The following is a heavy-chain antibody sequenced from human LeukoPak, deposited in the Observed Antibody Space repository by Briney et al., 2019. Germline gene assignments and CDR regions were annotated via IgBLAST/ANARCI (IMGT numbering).Heavy chain of an antibody. D-gene: IGHD5-24*01. CDR2: IKQDGSEK. Sequence: GSLRLSCAASGFTFSSYWMSWVRQAPGKGLEWVANIKQDGSEKYYVDSVKGRFTISRDNAKNSLYLQMNSLRAEDTAVYYCARGGLQRGDYFDYWGQGTLVTVSS. J-gene: IGHJ4*02. CDR3: ARGGLQRGDYFDY. V-gene: IGHV3-7*01. CDR1: GFTFSSYW.